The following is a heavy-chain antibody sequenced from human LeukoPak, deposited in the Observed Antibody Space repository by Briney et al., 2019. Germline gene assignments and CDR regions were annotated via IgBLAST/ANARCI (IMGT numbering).Heavy chain of an antibody. V-gene: IGHV3-7*01. J-gene: IGHJ4*02. CDR1: GFTFSSYW. D-gene: IGHD3-3*01. CDR2: IKQDGSEE. Sequence: PGGSLRLSCAASGFTFSSYWMSWVRQAPGKGLEWVANIKQDGSEEYYVDSVKGRFTISRDNAKNSLYLQMNSLRAEDTAVYYCARANYDFWSGYIDYWGQGTLVTVSS. CDR3: ARANYDFWSGYIDY.